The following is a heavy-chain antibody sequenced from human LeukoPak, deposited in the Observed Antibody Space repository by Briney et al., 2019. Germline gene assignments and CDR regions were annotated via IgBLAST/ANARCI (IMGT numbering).Heavy chain of an antibody. CDR1: GFTLSSYW. Sequence: GGSLRLSCVASGFTLSSYWMSWVRQAPGKGLEWVANIKFDGSATYYVDSVKGRFTIPRDDAKNSLYLQMNSLRGEDTAVYYCARDLFSGTYHEDFWGQGTLVIVSS. D-gene: IGHD1-26*01. J-gene: IGHJ4*02. V-gene: IGHV3-7*01. CDR2: IKFDGSAT. CDR3: ARDLFSGTYHEDF.